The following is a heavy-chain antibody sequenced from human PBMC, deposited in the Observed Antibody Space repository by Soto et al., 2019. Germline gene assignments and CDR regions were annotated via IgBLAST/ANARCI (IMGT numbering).Heavy chain of an antibody. CDR1: GYTFTSYY. Sequence: VASVQVSCKAAGYTFTSYYMHWVRHAPGQGLERMGIINPSGVSTSYAQKFQGRVTMTRDTSTSTVYMELSSLRCEDTAVYYWARDRRDCTNGVCPSEGWLNPWGEGPLVTVSS. D-gene: IGHD2-8*01. CDR2: INPSGVST. V-gene: IGHV1-46*01. J-gene: IGHJ5*02. CDR3: ARDRRDCTNGVCPSEGWLNP.